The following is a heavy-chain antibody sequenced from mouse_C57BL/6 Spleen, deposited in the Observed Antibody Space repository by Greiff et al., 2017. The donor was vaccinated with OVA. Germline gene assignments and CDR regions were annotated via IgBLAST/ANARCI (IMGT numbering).Heavy chain of an antibody. J-gene: IGHJ3*01. V-gene: IGHV1-15*01. CDR2: IDPETGGT. Sequence: QVQLQQSGAELVRPGASVTLSCKASGYTFTDYEMHWVKQTPMHGLEWIGAIDPETGGTAYNQKFKGKAILTADKSSSTAYMELRSLTSEDSAVYDCTSSHSLSPQSAWFAYWGQGTLVTVSA. D-gene: IGHD3-1*01. CDR1: GYTFTDYE. CDR3: TSSHSLSPQSAWFAY.